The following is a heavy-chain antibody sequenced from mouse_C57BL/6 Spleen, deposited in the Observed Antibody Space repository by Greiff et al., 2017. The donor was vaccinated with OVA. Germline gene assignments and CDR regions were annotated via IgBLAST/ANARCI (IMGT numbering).Heavy chain of an antibody. CDR3: ARGSNYGYAMDY. Sequence: EVMLVESGGGLVKPGGSLKLSCAASGFTFSSYTMSWVRQTPEKRLEWVATISGGGGNTYYPDSVKGRFTISRDNATNTLYLQMSSLRSEDTALYYCARGSNYGYAMDYWGQGTSVTVSS. CDR2: ISGGGGNT. V-gene: IGHV5-9*01. D-gene: IGHD2-5*01. CDR1: GFTFSSYT. J-gene: IGHJ4*01.